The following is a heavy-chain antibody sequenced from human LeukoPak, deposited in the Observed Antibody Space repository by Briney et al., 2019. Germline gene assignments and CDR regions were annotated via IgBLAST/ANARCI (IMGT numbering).Heavy chain of an antibody. J-gene: IGHJ4*02. Sequence: SETLSLTCTVSGGSISSSSYYWGWIRQPPGKGLEWIGSIYYSGSTYYNPSLKSRVTISVDTSKNQFSLKLNSVTAADTAVYYCARGGYVGATPFDYWGQGTLVTVSS. CDR2: IYYSGST. CDR1: GGSISSSSYY. CDR3: ARGGYVGATPFDY. V-gene: IGHV4-39*07. D-gene: IGHD1-26*01.